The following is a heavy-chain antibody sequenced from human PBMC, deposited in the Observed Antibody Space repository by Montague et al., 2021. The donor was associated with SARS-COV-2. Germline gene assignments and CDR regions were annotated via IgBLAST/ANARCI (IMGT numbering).Heavy chain of an antibody. J-gene: IGHJ3*01. CDR1: GGSFSDYY. V-gene: IGHV4-34*01. D-gene: IGHD3-3*01. CDR3: ARGQVTIVAVLVMGPAAGASDV. Sequence: SETLSLTCAVYGGSFSDYYWAWIRQPPGKGLEWIGEINHSGSTNYNPSLKNGVTISVDKSKNQISLKLTSVTAADTATYYCARGQVTIVAVLVMGPAAGASDVWGQGTTVTVSS. CDR2: INHSGST.